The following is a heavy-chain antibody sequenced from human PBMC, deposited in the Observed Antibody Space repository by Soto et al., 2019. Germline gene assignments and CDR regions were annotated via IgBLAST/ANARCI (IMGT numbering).Heavy chain of an antibody. CDR1: GYTFTSYG. V-gene: IGHV1-18*01. Sequence: ASVKVSCKASGYTFTSYGIRWVRQAPGQGLEWMGWISAYNGNTNYAQKLQGRVTMTTDTSTSTAYMELRSLRSDDTAVYYCARDYDILTGYYTHDAFDIWGQGTMVTVSS. CDR2: ISAYNGNT. D-gene: IGHD3-9*01. CDR3: ARDYDILTGYYTHDAFDI. J-gene: IGHJ3*02.